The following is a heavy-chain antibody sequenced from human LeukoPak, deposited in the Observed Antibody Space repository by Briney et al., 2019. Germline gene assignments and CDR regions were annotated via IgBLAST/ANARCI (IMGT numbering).Heavy chain of an antibody. V-gene: IGHV4-59*01. CDR2: IYYSGST. J-gene: IGHJ3*02. Sequence: KPSETLSLTCTVSGGSISSYYWSWIRQPPGKGLEWIGYIYYSGSTNYNPSLKSRVTISVDTSKNQFSLKLSSVTAADTAVYYCARGRLRHYYDSSGYYHGAFDIWGQGTMVTVSS. CDR3: ARGRLRHYYDSSGYYHGAFDI. CDR1: GGSISSYY. D-gene: IGHD3-22*01.